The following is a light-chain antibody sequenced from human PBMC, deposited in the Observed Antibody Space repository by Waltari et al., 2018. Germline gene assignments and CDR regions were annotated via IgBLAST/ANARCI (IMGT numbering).Light chain of an antibody. CDR1: DSHIGGNS. CDR3: ASWDDSLSGSWV. V-gene: IGLV1-44*01. J-gene: IGLJ6*01. Sequence: QSVLTQPPSASGTPGQRVPISCSGSDSHIGGNSVNWYQQVPGTAPRFLIYSNNQRPSGVPDRFSGSKSGTSASLAISGLQSEDEADYYCASWDDSLSGSWVFGSGTKVTVL. CDR2: SNN.